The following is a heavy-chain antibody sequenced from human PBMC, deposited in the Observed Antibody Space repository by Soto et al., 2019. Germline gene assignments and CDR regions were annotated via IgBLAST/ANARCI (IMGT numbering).Heavy chain of an antibody. V-gene: IGHV3-21*01. J-gene: IGHJ4*02. Sequence: GGSLRLSCAASGFTFSIFSMNWIRQAPGKGLEWVSSISSSYDLYYADSVMGRFTISRDNAKNSVYLQMDSLRAEDTAVYYCAIQRGSCHGGSCYSGYLGQGTVVTVSS. D-gene: IGHD2-15*01. CDR2: ISSSYDL. CDR3: AIQRGSCHGGSCYSGY. CDR1: GFTFSIFS.